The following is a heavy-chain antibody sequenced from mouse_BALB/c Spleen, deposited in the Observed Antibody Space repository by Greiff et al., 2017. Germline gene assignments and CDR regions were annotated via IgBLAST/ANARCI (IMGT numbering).Heavy chain of an antibody. D-gene: IGHD1-1*01. J-gene: IGHJ3*01. Sequence: VQLQQSGAELVRPGTSVKISCKASGYTFTNYWLGWVKQRPGHGLEWIGDIYPGGGYTNYNEKFKGKATLTADTSSSTAYMQLSSLTSEDSAVYFCATLYYGSSLFAYWGQGTLVTVSA. CDR1: GYTFTNYW. CDR2: IYPGGGYT. V-gene: IGHV1-63*02. CDR3: ATLYYGSSLFAY.